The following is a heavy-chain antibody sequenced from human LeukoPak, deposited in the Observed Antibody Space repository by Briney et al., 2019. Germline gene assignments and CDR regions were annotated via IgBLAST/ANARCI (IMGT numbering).Heavy chain of an antibody. CDR1: GFTFSSYS. D-gene: IGHD2-2*01. Sequence: GGSLRLSCAPSGFTFSSYSMNWDCQAPGKGLEWASSISSSSSYIYYADSVKGRFTISRDNAKNSLYLQMNSLRAEDTAVYYCARDRVRYCSSTSCYGYYYGMDVWGQGTTVTVSS. V-gene: IGHV3-21*01. CDR2: ISSSSSYI. J-gene: IGHJ6*02. CDR3: ARDRVRYCSSTSCYGYYYGMDV.